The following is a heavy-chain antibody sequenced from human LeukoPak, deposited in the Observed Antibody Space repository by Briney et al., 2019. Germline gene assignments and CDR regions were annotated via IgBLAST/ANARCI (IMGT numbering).Heavy chain of an antibody. CDR2: INSDGSIT. D-gene: IGHD1-26*01. J-gene: IGHJ4*02. Sequence: GGSLRLSCAASGFTFSGYWMHWVRQPPGKGLVWVARINSDGSITNYADSVKGRFTISRDNANTLYLQMNSLRAEDTAVYFCVRDLSYSGIDYWGQGTLVTVSS. CDR1: GFTFSGYW. CDR3: VRDLSYSGIDY. V-gene: IGHV3-74*01.